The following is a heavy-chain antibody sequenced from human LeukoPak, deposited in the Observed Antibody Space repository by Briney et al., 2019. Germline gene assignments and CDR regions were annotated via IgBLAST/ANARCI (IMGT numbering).Heavy chain of an antibody. V-gene: IGHV4-34*01. CDR3: AKGTPPYGSGSYVPYYMDV. CDR2: INDSGST. CDR1: GGSFSGYY. J-gene: IGHJ6*03. D-gene: IGHD3-10*01. Sequence: PSETLSLTCAVYGGSFSGYYWSWIRQPPGKGLEWIGEINDSGSTNYNPSLKSPATISVATSTNPFSPTLSSVTAADTALYYCAKGTPPYGSGSYVPYYMDVWGKGTTVTVSS.